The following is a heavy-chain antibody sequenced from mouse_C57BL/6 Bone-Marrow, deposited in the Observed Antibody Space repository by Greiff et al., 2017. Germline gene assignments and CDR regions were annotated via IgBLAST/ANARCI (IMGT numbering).Heavy chain of an antibody. V-gene: IGHV1-64*01. D-gene: IGHD2-5*01. CDR2: IHPNSGST. CDR3: ARSYYSNYYAMDY. Sequence: VQLQQPGAELVKPGASVKLSCKASGYTFTSYWMHWVKQRPGQGLEWIGMIHPNSGSTNYNEKFKSKATLTVDKASSTAYMQLSILTSEDSAVYYCARSYYSNYYAMDYWGQGTSVTVSS. J-gene: IGHJ4*01. CDR1: GYTFTSYW.